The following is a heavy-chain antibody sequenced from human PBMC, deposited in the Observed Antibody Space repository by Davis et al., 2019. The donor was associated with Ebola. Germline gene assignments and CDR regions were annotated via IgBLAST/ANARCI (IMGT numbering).Heavy chain of an antibody. CDR1: GFIFSTYV. CDR3: AKDCRTGTTGTLGMDV. V-gene: IGHV3-23*01. CDR2: ISGSGGST. D-gene: IGHD1-1*01. Sequence: GESLKISCSASGFIFSTYVMSWVRQAPGKGLEWVSAISGSGGSTYYADSVKGRFTISRDNSKNTLYLQMNSLRAEDTAVYYCAKDCRTGTTGTLGMDVWGQGTTVTVSS. J-gene: IGHJ6*02.